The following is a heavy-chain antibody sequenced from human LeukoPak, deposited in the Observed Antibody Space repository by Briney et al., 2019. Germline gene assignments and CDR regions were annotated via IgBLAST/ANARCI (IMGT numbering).Heavy chain of an antibody. CDR3: ARPVTARGGGGWPQHIDY. V-gene: IGHV4-39*07. D-gene: IGHD6-19*01. Sequence: PSETLSLTCTVSGGSISSSSYYWGWIRQPPGKGLEWIGSIYYSGSTYYNPSLKSRVTISVDPSKNQFSLKLTSVTTADTAVYYCARPVTARGGGGWPQHIDYWGQGTLVSVSS. CDR1: GGSISSSSYY. CDR2: IYYSGST. J-gene: IGHJ4*02.